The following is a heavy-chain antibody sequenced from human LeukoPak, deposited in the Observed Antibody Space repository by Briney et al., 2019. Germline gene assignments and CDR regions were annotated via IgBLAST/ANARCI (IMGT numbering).Heavy chain of an antibody. Sequence: SETLSLTCAVYGGSFSGYYWSWIRQPPGKGLEWIGEINHSGSTNYIPSLKSRVTISLDTSKNQFSLRLSSVTAADTAVHYCARLHYGDFDYFDFWGQGTLVTVSS. D-gene: IGHD4-17*01. CDR3: ARLHYGDFDYFDF. V-gene: IGHV4-34*01. CDR2: INHSGST. J-gene: IGHJ4*02. CDR1: GGSFSGYY.